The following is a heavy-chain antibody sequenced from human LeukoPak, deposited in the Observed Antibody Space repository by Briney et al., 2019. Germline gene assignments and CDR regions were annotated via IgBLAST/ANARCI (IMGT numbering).Heavy chain of an antibody. CDR2: IKQDGSEK. Sequence: GGSLRLSCAASGFTFSSYWMSWVRQAPGKGLEWVAKIKQDGSEKYYVDSVKGRFTISRDNAKNSLYLQMNSLGAEDTAVYYCARRGTSSSWAHFDYWGQGTLVTVSS. CDR1: GFTFSSYW. CDR3: ARRGTSSSWAHFDY. J-gene: IGHJ4*02. V-gene: IGHV3-7*05. D-gene: IGHD6-13*01.